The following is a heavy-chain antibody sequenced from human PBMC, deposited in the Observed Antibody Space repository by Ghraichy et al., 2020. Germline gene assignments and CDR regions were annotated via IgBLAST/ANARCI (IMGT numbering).Heavy chain of an antibody. Sequence: SGPTLVKPTGTLTLTCTVSGFSISDAKMGVSWICQPPGKALEWLAHIYSNDDKSYSTSLKSRLTISKDTSKSQVVLTMTNMDPVETGTYYCARTPDPTGDYGMDVWGQGTTVTVSS. J-gene: IGHJ6*02. CDR2: IYSNDDK. CDR3: ARTPDPTGDYGMDV. V-gene: IGHV2-26*01. CDR1: GFSISDAKMG. D-gene: IGHD1-14*01.